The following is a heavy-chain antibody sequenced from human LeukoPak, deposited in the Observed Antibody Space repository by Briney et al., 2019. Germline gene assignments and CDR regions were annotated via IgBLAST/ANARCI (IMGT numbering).Heavy chain of an antibody. J-gene: IGHJ4*02. V-gene: IGHV1-2*02. D-gene: IGHD6-6*01. CDR2: INPNSGGT. Sequence: ASVKVSCKASGYTFTGYYMHWVRQAPGQGLEWMGWINPNSGGTNYAQKFQGRVTMTRDTSISTAYMELSRLRSDDTAVYYCPRLSSRPKPPKEDYWGQGILVTFSS. CDR1: GYTFTGYY. CDR3: PRLSSRPKPPKEDY.